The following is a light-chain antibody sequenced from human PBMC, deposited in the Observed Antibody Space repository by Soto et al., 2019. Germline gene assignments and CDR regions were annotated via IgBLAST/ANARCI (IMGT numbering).Light chain of an antibody. V-gene: IGKV3-20*01. CDR3: RQYGSSPSYT. CDR1: QSVSSSSY. J-gene: IGKJ2*01. Sequence: EIVLTQSPGTLSLSPGERATLSCRASQSVSSSSYLAWYQQKPGQAPRLLIYRASSRATGIPDRFSGSGSATDFALTISRLAPEDVAVYYCRQYGSSPSYTFGQGTKLEIK. CDR2: RAS.